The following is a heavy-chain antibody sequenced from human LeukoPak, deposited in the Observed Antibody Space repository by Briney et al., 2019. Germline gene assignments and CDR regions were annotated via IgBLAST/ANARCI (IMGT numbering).Heavy chain of an antibody. CDR3: AKDDCSGGSCPTGLLDY. J-gene: IGHJ4*02. Sequence: GRSLRLSCAASGFTFSSYAMHWVRQAPGKGLEWVAVISYDGSNKYYADSVKGRFTISRDNSKNTLYLQMNSLRAEDTAVYYCAKDDCSGGSCPTGLLDYWGQGTLVTVSS. D-gene: IGHD2-15*01. CDR1: GFTFSSYA. V-gene: IGHV3-30*04. CDR2: ISYDGSNK.